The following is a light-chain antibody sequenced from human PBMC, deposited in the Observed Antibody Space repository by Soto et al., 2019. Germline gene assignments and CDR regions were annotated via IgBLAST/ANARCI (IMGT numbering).Light chain of an antibody. Sequence: DIVMTQSPLSLPVTPGEPASISCRSSQSLLHSNGYNYLDWYLQKPGQSPQLLIYLGSNRSYGVHDRFSGSGSGTDFTLKISRVEAEDVGVYYCMQALQTPWTFGQGPKVEIK. CDR3: MQALQTPWT. V-gene: IGKV2-28*01. J-gene: IGKJ1*01. CDR1: QSLLHSNGYNY. CDR2: LGS.